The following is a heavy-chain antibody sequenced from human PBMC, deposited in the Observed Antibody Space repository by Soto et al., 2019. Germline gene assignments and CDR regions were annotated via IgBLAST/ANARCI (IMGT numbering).Heavy chain of an antibody. D-gene: IGHD2-15*01. CDR3: AKVFSPDCSGGSCYFDY. CDR1: GFTFSSYA. J-gene: IGHJ4*02. V-gene: IGHV3-23*01. Sequence: PGGSLRLSCAASGFTFSSYAMSWVRQAPGKGLEWVSAISGSGGSTYYADSVKGRFTISRDNSKNTLYLQMNSLRAEDTAVYYCAKVFSPDCSGGSCYFDYWGQGTLVTVSS. CDR2: ISGSGGST.